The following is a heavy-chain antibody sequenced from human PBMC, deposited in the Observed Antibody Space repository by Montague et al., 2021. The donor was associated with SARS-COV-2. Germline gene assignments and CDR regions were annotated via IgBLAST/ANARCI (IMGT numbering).Heavy chain of an antibody. CDR2: IYPGYSDT. D-gene: IGHD5-12*01. CDR3: ARHRGYSGYGSGYYYGMDV. V-gene: IGHV5-51*01. CDR1: GYSFTSYW. Sequence: QSVAEVKTPGESLKISCKGSGYSFTSYWVGWVRQMPGKGLEWMGIIYPGYSDTRYSPSFQGQVTISTDKSISTAYLQWSSLKASDTAMYYCARHRGYSGYGSGYYYGMDVWGQGTTVTVSS. J-gene: IGHJ6*02.